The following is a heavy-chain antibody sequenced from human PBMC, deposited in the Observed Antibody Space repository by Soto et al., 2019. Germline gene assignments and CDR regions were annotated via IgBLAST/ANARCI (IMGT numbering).Heavy chain of an antibody. CDR2: IYYSGST. D-gene: IGHD4-17*01. J-gene: IGHJ4*02. Sequence: VQLQESGPGLVKPSQTLSLSCTVSGGSITSGDYYWTWIRQPPGKGLEWIGHIYYSGSTYYYPSLKIRVTISLDKFKNQFSLNVSSVTAADTAVYYCARARDDSDYSRDYWGQGTLVTVSS. CDR1: GGSITSGDYY. V-gene: IGHV4-30-4*01. CDR3: ARARDDSDYSRDY.